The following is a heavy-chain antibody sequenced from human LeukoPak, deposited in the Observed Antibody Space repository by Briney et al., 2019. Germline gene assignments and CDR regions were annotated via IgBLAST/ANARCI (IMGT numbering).Heavy chain of an antibody. D-gene: IGHD1-26*01. CDR1: GFTFSSHW. CDR3: VRSGGY. J-gene: IGHJ4*02. CDR2: IKEDGSEK. Sequence: GGSLRLSCAASGFTFSSHWMNWVRQAPGKELEWVANIKEDGSEKYYVDSVKGRFTISRDNAKNSLCLQMNSLRAEATAIYYCVRSGGYWGQGTLVTVSS. V-gene: IGHV3-7*05.